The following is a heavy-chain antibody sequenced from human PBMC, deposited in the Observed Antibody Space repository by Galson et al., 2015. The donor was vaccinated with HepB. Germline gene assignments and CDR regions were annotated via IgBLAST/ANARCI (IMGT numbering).Heavy chain of an antibody. CDR2: ISSSSSYT. CDR3: ASDTVGGWCLDY. D-gene: IGHD6-19*01. V-gene: IGHV3-11*06. CDR1: GFTFSDYY. J-gene: IGHJ4*02. Sequence: SLRLSCAASGFTFSDYYMSWIRQAPGKGLEWVSYISSSSSYTNYADSVKGRFTISRDNAKNSLYLQMNSLRDEDTAVYYCASDTVGGWCLDYWGQGALVTVSS.